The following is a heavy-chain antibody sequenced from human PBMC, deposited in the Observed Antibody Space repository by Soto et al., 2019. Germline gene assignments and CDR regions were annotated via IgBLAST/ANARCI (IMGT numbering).Heavy chain of an antibody. D-gene: IGHD1-26*01. Sequence: SETLSLTCAVYGGSFSGYYWSWIRQPPGKGLEWIGEVNHSGRTNYNPSLKSRGTISVDTSKNQFPLKLSSVTVADTAVYYCARGPGYSGSYWAPNWFDPWGQGTLVTVSS. J-gene: IGHJ5*02. CDR1: GGSFSGYY. CDR3: ARGPGYSGSYWAPNWFDP. CDR2: VNHSGRT. V-gene: IGHV4-34*01.